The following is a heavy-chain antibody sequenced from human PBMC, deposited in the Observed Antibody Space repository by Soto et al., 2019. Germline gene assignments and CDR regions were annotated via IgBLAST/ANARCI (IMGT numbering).Heavy chain of an antibody. J-gene: IGHJ3*02. V-gene: IGHV3-64D*06. CDR2: ISSSGGST. CDR3: VKDRGSYAFDI. CDR1: GFTFSSYA. D-gene: IGHD1-26*01. Sequence: PGGSLRLSCSASGFTFSSYAMHWVRQAPGKGLEYVSAISSSGGSTYYADSVKGRFTISRDNSKNTLYLQMSSLRAEDTAVYYCVKDRGSYAFDIWGQGTMVTVSS.